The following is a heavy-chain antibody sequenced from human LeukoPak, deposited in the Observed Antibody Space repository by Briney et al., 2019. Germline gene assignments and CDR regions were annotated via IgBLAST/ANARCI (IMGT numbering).Heavy chain of an antibody. Sequence: GGSLRLSCAASGFTFSNYAMRWVRQAPGKGLEWVSGISGSGDTTYYADSVKGRFTISRDNSKNTLHLQMNSLSAEDTAVYFCARRSGVAVAGAFDYWGQGTLVTVSS. CDR1: GFTFSNYA. D-gene: IGHD6-19*01. J-gene: IGHJ4*02. V-gene: IGHV3-23*01. CDR3: ARRSGVAVAGAFDY. CDR2: ISGSGDTT.